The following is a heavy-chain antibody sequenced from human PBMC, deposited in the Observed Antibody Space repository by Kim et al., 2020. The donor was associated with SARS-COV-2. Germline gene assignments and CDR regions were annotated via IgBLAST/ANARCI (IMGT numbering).Heavy chain of an antibody. CDR2: IVPVFETT. J-gene: IGHJ4*02. CDR1: GGIFTNYV. CDR3: ARADKVLRYSE. V-gene: IGHV1-69*13. Sequence: SVKVSCKASGGIFTNYVTSWVRQAPGQGLDWVGLIVPVFETTNSAQNFQGRVTISANESTHTVYLELDNLGFEDTAVYYCARADKVLRYSEWGQGTLIT. D-gene: IGHD2-15*01.